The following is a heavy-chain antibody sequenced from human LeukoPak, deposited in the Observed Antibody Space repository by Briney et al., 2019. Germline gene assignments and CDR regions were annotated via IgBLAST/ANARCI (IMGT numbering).Heavy chain of an antibody. CDR1: GGSISSYY. CDR2: ISYSGSI. D-gene: IGHD4-17*01. V-gene: IGHV4-59*08. CDR3: ARHVSGDYAWLDV. J-gene: IGHJ6*02. Sequence: PSETLSLTCTVSGGSISSYYWSWIRQPPGKGLGCIGYISYSGSINYNPSLKSRVTISVDRSKNQFSLKLRSVTAADTAMYYCARHVSGDYAWLDVWGQGTTVTVSS.